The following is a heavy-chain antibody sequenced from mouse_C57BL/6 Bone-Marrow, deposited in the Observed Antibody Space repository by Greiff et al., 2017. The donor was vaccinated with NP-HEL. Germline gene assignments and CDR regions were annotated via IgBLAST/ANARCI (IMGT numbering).Heavy chain of an antibody. V-gene: IGHV1-52*01. CDR2: IDPSDSET. CDR3: ASGRPWYFDV. J-gene: IGHJ1*03. CDR1: GYTFTSYW. Sequence: QVQLQQPGAELVRPGSSVKLSCKASGYTFTSYWMHWVKQRPIQGLEWIGNIDPSDSETHYNQKFKDKATLTVDKSSSTAYMQLSSLTSEGSAVYYCASGRPWYFDVWGTGTTVTVSS.